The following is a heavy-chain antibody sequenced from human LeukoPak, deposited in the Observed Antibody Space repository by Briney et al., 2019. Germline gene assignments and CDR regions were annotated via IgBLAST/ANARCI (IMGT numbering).Heavy chain of an antibody. D-gene: IGHD2-21*02. Sequence: SQTLSLTCDVSGNSITSGGYSWSWIRQPPGKGLEWIGYIYHSGSTYYNPSLKSRVTISVDRSKNQFSLELSSVTAADTAVYYCARGVVTAIVDYFDYWGQGTLVTVSS. CDR2: IYHSGST. CDR1: GNSITSGGYS. CDR3: ARGVVTAIVDYFDY. J-gene: IGHJ4*02. V-gene: IGHV4-30-2*01.